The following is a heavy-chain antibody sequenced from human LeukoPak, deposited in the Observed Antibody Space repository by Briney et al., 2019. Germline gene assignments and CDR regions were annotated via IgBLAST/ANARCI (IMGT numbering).Heavy chain of an antibody. D-gene: IGHD5-12*01. J-gene: IGHJ6*02. Sequence: SVKVSCKVSGYTLTELSMHWVRQAPGKGLEWMGGFDPEDGETIYAQKFQGRVTMTEDTSTDTAYMELSSLRSEDTAVYYCATDRGYSGYDLRNYYGMDVWGQGTTVTVSS. CDR1: GYTLTELS. CDR3: ATDRGYSGYDLRNYYGMDV. V-gene: IGHV1-24*01. CDR2: FDPEDGET.